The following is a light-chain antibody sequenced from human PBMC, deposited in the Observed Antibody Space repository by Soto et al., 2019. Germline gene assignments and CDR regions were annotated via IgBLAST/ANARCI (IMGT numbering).Light chain of an antibody. CDR2: EAN. CDR1: SNDVGSYDL. CDR3: CSYAGSGTDNYV. V-gene: IGLV2-23*01. J-gene: IGLJ1*01. Sequence: QSVLTQPASVSGSPGQSINISCTGTSNDVGSYDLVSWYQLHPDKAPKLVIYEANKRPSGVSNRFSGSKSGNTAFLTISGLQAEDEADYYCCSYAGSGTDNYVFGSGTKLTVL.